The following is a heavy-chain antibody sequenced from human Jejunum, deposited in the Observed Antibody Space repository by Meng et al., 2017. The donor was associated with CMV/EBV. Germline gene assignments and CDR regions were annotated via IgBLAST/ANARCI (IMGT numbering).Heavy chain of an antibody. J-gene: IGHJ5*02. V-gene: IGHV4-59*01. D-gene: IGHD3-10*01. Sequence: CTVSAAMISTSYWNCIRQPPGMGLGWIVYTYYNGRFNYNASLRNRVTISLDTSRKQLSLKLTSVTAADTAVYYCVRDPSPLGWFDPWGQGSLVTVSS. CDR2: TYYNGRF. CDR1: AAMISTSY. CDR3: VRDPSPLGWFDP.